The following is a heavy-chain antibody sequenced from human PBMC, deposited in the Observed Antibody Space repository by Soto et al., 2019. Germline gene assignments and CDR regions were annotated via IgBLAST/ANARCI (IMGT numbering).Heavy chain of an antibody. J-gene: IGHJ5*02. CDR3: ARKEVGTTVGSTYNWFDP. D-gene: IGHD1-26*01. CDR1: GYTLTNYG. V-gene: IGHV1-18*01. CDR2: ISPYNGNT. Sequence: QVQLVQSGAEVKKPGASVKVSCKASGYTLTNYGITWVRQVPGEGLEWMGWISPYNGNTNYAQKLQGRVTMTTDTSTSTAYMELRSLRPDDTAVYYCARKEVGTTVGSTYNWFDPWGQGTLVTVSS.